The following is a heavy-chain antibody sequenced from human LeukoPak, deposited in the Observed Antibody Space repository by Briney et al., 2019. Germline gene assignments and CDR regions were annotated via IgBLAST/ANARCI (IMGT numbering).Heavy chain of an antibody. CDR1: GGTFSSYA. Sequence: SVKVSCKASGGTFSSYALSWVRQAPGQGLEWMGTIIPIVGIANYAQKFQGRVTITADKSTSTAYMELSSLRSEDTAVYYCARTHGDYASLDYWGQGTLVTVSS. CDR2: IIPIVGIA. D-gene: IGHD4-17*01. CDR3: ARTHGDYASLDY. J-gene: IGHJ4*02. V-gene: IGHV1-69*04.